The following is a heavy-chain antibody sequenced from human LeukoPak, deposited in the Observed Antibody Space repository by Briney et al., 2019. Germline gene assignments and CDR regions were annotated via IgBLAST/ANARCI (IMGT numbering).Heavy chain of an antibody. CDR2: INPNSGGT. CDR1: GYTFTGYY. Sequence: ASVKASCKASGYTFTGYYMHWVRQAPGQGLEWMGWINPNSGGTNYAQKFQGRVTMTRDTSISTAYMELSRLRSGDTAVYYCARDPSSTSNWFDPWGQGTLVTVSS. D-gene: IGHD2-2*01. CDR3: ARDPSSTSNWFDP. J-gene: IGHJ5*02. V-gene: IGHV1-2*02.